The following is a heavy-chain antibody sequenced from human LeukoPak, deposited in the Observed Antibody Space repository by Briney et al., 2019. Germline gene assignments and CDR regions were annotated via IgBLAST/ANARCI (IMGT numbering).Heavy chain of an antibody. D-gene: IGHD5-12*01. J-gene: IGHJ4*02. CDR3: ARGYSGYRFSDY. Sequence: PGGSLRLSCAASGFTFSSYSMNWVRQAPGKGLEWVSSISSSSSYIYYADSVKGRFTISRDNAKNSLYLQMNSLRAEDTAVYYCARGYSGYRFSDYWGQGTQVTVSS. CDR1: GFTFSSYS. V-gene: IGHV3-21*01. CDR2: ISSSSSYI.